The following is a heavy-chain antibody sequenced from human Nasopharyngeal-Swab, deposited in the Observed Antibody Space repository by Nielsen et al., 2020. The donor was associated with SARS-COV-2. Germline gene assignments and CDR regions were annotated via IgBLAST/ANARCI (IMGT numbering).Heavy chain of an antibody. D-gene: IGHD2/OR15-2a*01. V-gene: IGHV3-23*01. CDR2: MVGGGDISGSGGST. CDR3: TKDLRGPYFF. Sequence: GESLKISCVASGYYFRTYGMSWVRQPPGKGLEWVAAMVGGGDISGSGGSTYYADSVKGRFTISRDNSKNTLSLQMNSLRAEDTAVYYCTKDLRGPYFFWGQGTLVTVSS. J-gene: IGHJ4*02. CDR1: GYYFRTYG.